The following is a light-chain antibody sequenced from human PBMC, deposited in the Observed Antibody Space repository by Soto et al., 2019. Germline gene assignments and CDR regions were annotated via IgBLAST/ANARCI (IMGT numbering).Light chain of an antibody. V-gene: IGKV3-15*01. CDR3: QQYNDWPPIT. CDR2: YAS. J-gene: IGKJ5*01. Sequence: EIMMTQSPATLSVSPGERITLSCRASQSVSNNLAWYQQKPGQAPRLLIYYASTRATGIPPRFSGSGSGTEFTLTISSLQSEDFALYYCQQYNDWPPITFGQGTRLEIK. CDR1: QSVSNN.